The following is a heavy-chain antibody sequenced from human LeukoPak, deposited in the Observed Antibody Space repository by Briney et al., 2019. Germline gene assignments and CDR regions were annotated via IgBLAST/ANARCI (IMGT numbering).Heavy chain of an antibody. J-gene: IGHJ2*01. CDR2: IYSSGTT. CDR3: TGDIVLPTAYRYRDL. Sequence: SETLSLTCTVPSGSITNYYWSWIRQPAGKGLEWIGRIYSSGTTNYSPPLKSRVTMSVDTSKNQLSLRVACVTAPDTTVYFFTGDIVLPTAYRYRDLWGRGTLVTVSS. CDR1: SGSITNYY. D-gene: IGHD2-2*01. V-gene: IGHV4-4*07.